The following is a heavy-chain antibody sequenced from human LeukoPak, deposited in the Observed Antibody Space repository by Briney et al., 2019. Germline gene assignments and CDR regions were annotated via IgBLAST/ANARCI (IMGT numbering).Heavy chain of an antibody. V-gene: IGHV3-23*01. CDR1: GYTFRSFA. Sequence: GGSLRLSCAASGYTFRSFAMSLVRQAPGEGGVWASAISGSGGSTYSADSVWGRFTTSRDNSKNTLYLQMNSLRAEDTAVYYCARLGYCSSTSCYQSGFDAWGQGTLVTVSS. D-gene: IGHD2-2*01. CDR3: ARLGYCSSTSCYQSGFDA. J-gene: IGHJ5*02. CDR2: ISGSGGST.